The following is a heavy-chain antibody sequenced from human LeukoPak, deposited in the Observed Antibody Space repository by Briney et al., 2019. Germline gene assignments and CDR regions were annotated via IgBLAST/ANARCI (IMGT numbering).Heavy chain of an antibody. CDR1: GGSISSYY. D-gene: IGHD1-26*01. V-gene: IGHV4-59*01. CDR2: IYYSGST. Sequence: SETLSLTCTVSGGSISSYYWSWIRQPPGKGLEWIGYIYYSGSTNYNPSLKSRVTISVDTSKNQFSLKLSSVTAADTAVYYCARHRWELQGGHFDYWGQGTLVTVSS. J-gene: IGHJ4*02. CDR3: ARHRWELQGGHFDY.